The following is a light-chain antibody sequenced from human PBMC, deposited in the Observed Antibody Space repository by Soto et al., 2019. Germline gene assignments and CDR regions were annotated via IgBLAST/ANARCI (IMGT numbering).Light chain of an antibody. CDR3: QQTYTTPIT. Sequence: DIHLTQSPSFLSASVGDRVTITCRASQSISNYLNWYQQKPGKAPKLLIYAASSLHSGVPSRFSGSGSGTDFTLTISSLQPEDFATYYCQQTYTTPITCGQGTRLEIK. J-gene: IGKJ5*01. CDR2: AAS. V-gene: IGKV1-39*01. CDR1: QSISNY.